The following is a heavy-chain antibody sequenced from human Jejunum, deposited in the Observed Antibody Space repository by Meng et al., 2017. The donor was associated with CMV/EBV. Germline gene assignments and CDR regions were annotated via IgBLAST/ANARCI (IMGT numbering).Heavy chain of an antibody. V-gene: IGHV3-20*03. CDR2: INGNGGST. CDR1: GFTFDDYG. J-gene: IGHJ4*02. Sequence: GFTFDDYGMSWVRQGPGKGLEWVSGINGNGGSTAYADSVEGRFTISRDNAKNSLYLQMNSLRADDTAFYYCARGGYTSSSGEYDYWGQGTLVTVSS. CDR3: ARGGYTSSSGEYDY. D-gene: IGHD6-6*01.